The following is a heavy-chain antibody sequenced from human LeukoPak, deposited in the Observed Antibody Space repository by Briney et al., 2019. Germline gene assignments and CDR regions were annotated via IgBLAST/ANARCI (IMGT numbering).Heavy chain of an antibody. CDR2: IYYGGST. CDR1: GGSISSSTYY. CDR3: ARHGGGYYDSSGYYFEYFQH. J-gene: IGHJ1*01. D-gene: IGHD3-22*01. V-gene: IGHV4-61*05. Sequence: SETLSLTCTVSGGSISSSTYYWGWIRQPPGKGLEWIGYIYYGGSTNYNPSLKSRVTISVDTSKNQFSLKLSSVTAADTAVYYCARHGGGYYDSSGYYFEYFQHWGQGTLVTVSS.